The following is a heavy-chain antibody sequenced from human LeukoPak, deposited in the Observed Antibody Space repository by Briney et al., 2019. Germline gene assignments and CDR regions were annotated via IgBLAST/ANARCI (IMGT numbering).Heavy chain of an antibody. V-gene: IGHV4-59*08. CDR3: ARGYTYGWLFGY. D-gene: IGHD5-18*01. J-gene: IGHJ4*02. Sequence: SETLSLTCTVSGGSISSYYWSWMRQPPGKGLEWIGYIYYSGSTNYNPSLKSRVIISRDTSKNQFSLNLSSVTAADTAVYYCARGYTYGWLFGYWGQGTLVTVSS. CDR1: GGSISSYY. CDR2: IYYSGST.